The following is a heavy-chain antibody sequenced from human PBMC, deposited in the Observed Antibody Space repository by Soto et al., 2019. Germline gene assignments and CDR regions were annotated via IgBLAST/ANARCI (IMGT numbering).Heavy chain of an antibody. Sequence: PAETLSLTCTVSGGSIATSSYFWASIRRPPGKGLEWIGSIDYRGTIYNNPSLKSRVTISVDTSKNHFSLKLDSVTAADTALYYCSRRATEGFDPWGQGTMVTVSS. CDR3: SRRATEGFDP. CDR1: GGSIATSSYF. V-gene: IGHV4-39*02. CDR2: IDYRGTI. J-gene: IGHJ5*02.